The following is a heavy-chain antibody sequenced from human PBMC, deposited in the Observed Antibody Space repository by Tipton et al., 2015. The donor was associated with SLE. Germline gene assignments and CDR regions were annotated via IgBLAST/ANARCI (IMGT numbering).Heavy chain of an antibody. D-gene: IGHD2-2*01. CDR1: GYSISSGYY. Sequence: TLYLTCTVSGYSISSGYYWGWIRQPPGKGLEWIGSIYHSGSTYYNPSLKSRFTISVDTSKNQFSLKLSSVTAADTAVYYCARGDIVVVPAANYFDYWGQGTLVTVSS. J-gene: IGHJ4*02. CDR3: ARGDIVVVPAANYFDY. CDR2: IYHSGST. V-gene: IGHV4-38-2*02.